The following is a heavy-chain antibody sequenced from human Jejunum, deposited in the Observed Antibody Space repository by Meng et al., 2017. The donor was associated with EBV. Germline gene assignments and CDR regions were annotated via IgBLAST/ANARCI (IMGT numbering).Heavy chain of an antibody. CDR1: GYTFNSYA. Sequence: QVQVVQSGAEVKGPGASVKVSCKASGYTFNSYAIHWVRQAPGQRLEWMGWIHTDNGGTKYSQEFQDRVTITRDTSASTAYMEISSLRSEDTAVYYCVKKGTRLTTHGYHFDYWGQGTLVTVSS. V-gene: IGHV1-3*04. D-gene: IGHD2-15*01. CDR3: VKKGTRLTTHGYHFDY. CDR2: IHTDNGGT. J-gene: IGHJ4*02.